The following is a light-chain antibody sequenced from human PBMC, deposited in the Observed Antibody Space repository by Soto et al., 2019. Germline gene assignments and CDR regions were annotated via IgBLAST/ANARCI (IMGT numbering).Light chain of an antibody. Sequence: QAVVTQPASVSGSPGQSITISCTGTSSDVGGYKYVSWYQQHPGKTPQLMIYEVSNRPSGVSNRFSGSKSGNTASLTISGLQAEDEADYYCSSYTGSNTRYVFGTGTKVTVL. J-gene: IGLJ1*01. CDR3: SSYTGSNTRYV. V-gene: IGLV2-14*01. CDR1: SSDVGGYKY. CDR2: EVS.